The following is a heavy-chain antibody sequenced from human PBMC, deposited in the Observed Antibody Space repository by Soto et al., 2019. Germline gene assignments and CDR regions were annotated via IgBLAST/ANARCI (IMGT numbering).Heavy chain of an antibody. V-gene: IGHV2-5*01. Sequence: QITLKESGPTLVKPTQTLTLTCTFSGFSLNTSGVGVGWVRQPPGKALEWLALISGNDDQRYNLFLENSLATTKDPTRCQVVITTTHVDPVEPGANYCAHANNWDYRTPYYFDYWGQGTLVTVS. CDR2: ISGNDDQ. J-gene: IGHJ4*02. CDR3: AHANNWDYRTPYYFDY. CDR1: GFSLNTSGVG. D-gene: IGHD1-7*01.